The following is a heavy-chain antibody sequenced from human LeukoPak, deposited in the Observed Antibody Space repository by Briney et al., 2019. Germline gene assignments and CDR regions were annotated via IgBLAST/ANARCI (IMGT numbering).Heavy chain of an antibody. J-gene: IGHJ4*02. Sequence: PGRSLRPSCAASGFTFSSYAMHWVRQAPGKGLEWVAVISYDGSNKYYADSVKGRFTISRDNSKNTLYLQMNSLRAEDTAVYYCARCGTSTSCYTPFLDYWGQGTLVTVSS. V-gene: IGHV3-30*01. D-gene: IGHD2-2*02. CDR3: ARCGTSTSCYTPFLDY. CDR1: GFTFSSYA. CDR2: ISYDGSNK.